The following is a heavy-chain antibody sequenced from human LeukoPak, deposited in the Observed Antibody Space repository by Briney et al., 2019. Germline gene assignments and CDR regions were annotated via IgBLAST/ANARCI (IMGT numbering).Heavy chain of an antibody. CDR2: IYHSGST. V-gene: IGHV4-30-2*01. Sequence: PQTLSLTCAVSGGSISSGGYSWSWIRQPPGKGLEWIGYIYHSGSTYYNPSLKSRVTISVDRSKNQFSLKLSSVTAADTAVYYCASGDSRYCSGGSCYLLGYWGQGTLVTVSS. J-gene: IGHJ4*02. D-gene: IGHD2-15*01. CDR1: GGSISSGGYS. CDR3: ASGDSRYCSGGSCYLLGY.